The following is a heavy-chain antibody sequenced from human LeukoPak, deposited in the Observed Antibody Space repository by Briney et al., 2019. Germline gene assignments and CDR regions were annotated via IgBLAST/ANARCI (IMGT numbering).Heavy chain of an antibody. V-gene: IGHV1-2*02. Sequence: ASVKVSCKASGYTFTGYYMHWVRQAPGQGLEWMGWINPNSGGTNYAQKFQGRVTMTRDTSISTAYMELSRLRSDDTAVYYCARDEYYYASGSSAGIDYWGQGTLVTVSS. CDR3: ARDEYYYASGSSAGIDY. D-gene: IGHD3-10*01. J-gene: IGHJ4*02. CDR2: INPNSGGT. CDR1: GYTFTGYY.